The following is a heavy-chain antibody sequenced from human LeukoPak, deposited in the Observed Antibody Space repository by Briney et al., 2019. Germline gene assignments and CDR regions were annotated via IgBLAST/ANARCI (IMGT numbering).Heavy chain of an antibody. CDR2: MNPNSGNT. D-gene: IGHD3-10*01. V-gene: IGHV1-8*01. CDR1: GYTFTSYD. CDR3: ARGDRQITYYYGSGSYPDY. J-gene: IGHJ4*02. Sequence: ASVKVSCKASGYTFTSYDINWVRQATGQGLEWMGWMNPNSGNTGYAQKFQGRVTMTRNTSISTAYMELSSLRSEDTAVYYCARGDRQITYYYGSGSYPDYWGQGTLVTVSS.